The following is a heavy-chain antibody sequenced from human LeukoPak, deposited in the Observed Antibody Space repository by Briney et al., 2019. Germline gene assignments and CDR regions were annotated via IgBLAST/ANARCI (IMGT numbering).Heavy chain of an antibody. Sequence: GGSLRLSCAASGFTFSSYAMSWVRQAPGKGLEWVSAISGSGGSTYYADSVKGRFTISRDNSKNTLYLQMNSLRAEDTAVYYCAKTEKGAYYYGSGILDVWGQGTLVTVSS. CDR3: AKTEKGAYYYGSGILDV. CDR1: GFTFSSYA. J-gene: IGHJ4*02. V-gene: IGHV3-23*01. CDR2: ISGSGGST. D-gene: IGHD3-10*01.